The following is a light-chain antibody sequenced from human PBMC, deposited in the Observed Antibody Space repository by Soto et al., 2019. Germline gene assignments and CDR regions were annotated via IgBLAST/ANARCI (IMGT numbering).Light chain of an antibody. V-gene: IGKV3-20*01. CDR3: QQYGDSPFT. CDR2: AAS. CDR1: QIVTINS. Sequence: EVVLTQSPGPLSLSPGEIATLSCSASQIVTINSLAWYEQKPAQPPRLLIYAASTRASALPDRFSGSGSGTDFTLTLSRLQPEDFALYYGQQYGDSPFTFGPGTIVD. J-gene: IGKJ3*01.